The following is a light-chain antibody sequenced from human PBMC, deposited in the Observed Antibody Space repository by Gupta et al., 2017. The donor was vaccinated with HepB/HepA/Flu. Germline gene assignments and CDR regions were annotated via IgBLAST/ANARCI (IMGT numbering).Light chain of an antibody. Sequence: DIVLPQFPLSLPVTHGGPASISCRPSQRLLHSYGCSHLDWYLQKPGQSPRLLIFWASHRASGVPDRFSGSGSGTDFTLTISRVEPEDFGVYYCMQAGQSPQTFGQGTKLEIK. CDR3: MQAGQSPQT. CDR1: QRLLHSYGCSH. CDR2: WAS. J-gene: IGKJ2*01. V-gene: IGKV2-28*01.